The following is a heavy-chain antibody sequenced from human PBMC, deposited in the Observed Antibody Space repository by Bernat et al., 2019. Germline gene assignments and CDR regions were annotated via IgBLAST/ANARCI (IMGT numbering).Heavy chain of an antibody. CDR2: IISKTDGGTT. Sequence: EVQLVESGGGLVKPGGSLRLSCAASGFTFSNAWMSWVRQAPGKGLEWVGRIISKTDGGTTDYAAPVKGRFTISRDDSKNTLYLQMNSLKTEDTAVYYCTTGPYYYDSSGYYGRAYWGQGTLVTVSS. V-gene: IGHV3-15*01. J-gene: IGHJ4*02. CDR3: TTGPYYYDSSGYYGRAY. CDR1: GFTFSNAW. D-gene: IGHD3-22*01.